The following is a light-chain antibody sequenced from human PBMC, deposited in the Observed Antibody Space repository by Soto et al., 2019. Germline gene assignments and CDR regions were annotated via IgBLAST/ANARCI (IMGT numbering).Light chain of an antibody. CDR1: QDISNY. Sequence: DIQMTQSPSSLSASVGDRVTITCQASQDISNYLNWYQQKPGKAPQLLIYDASNLETGVPSRFSGSGSGTDFTFTISSLQPEDIATYYCQQYDKLPGITFGPGTKVDIK. CDR2: DAS. J-gene: IGKJ3*01. CDR3: QQYDKLPGIT. V-gene: IGKV1-33*01.